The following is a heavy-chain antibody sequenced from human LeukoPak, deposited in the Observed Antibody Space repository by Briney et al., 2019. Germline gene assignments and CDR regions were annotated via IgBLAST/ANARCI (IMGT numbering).Heavy chain of an antibody. CDR3: ARDLRIATIWFGESYGLDY. Sequence: PSETLSLTCTVSGGSISSYYWSWIRQPAGKGLEWIGRIYTSGSTNYNPPLKSRVTMSVDTSKNQFSLKLSSVTAADTAVYYCARDLRIATIWFGESYGLDYWGQGTLVTVSS. V-gene: IGHV4-4*07. CDR2: IYTSGST. CDR1: GGSISSYY. J-gene: IGHJ4*02. D-gene: IGHD3-10*01.